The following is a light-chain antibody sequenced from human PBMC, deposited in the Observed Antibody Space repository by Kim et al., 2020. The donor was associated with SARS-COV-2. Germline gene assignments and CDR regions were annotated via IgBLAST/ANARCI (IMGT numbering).Light chain of an antibody. Sequence: PASIACRTIESLLHSNGYMYLDWYLQKRGQSPQLLFYVASSRASVVPDRFSGSASGTYFTLKISRLEAEDVGVYYCMQALRIPWTFGQGTKVEIK. CDR1: ESLLHSNGYMY. CDR2: VAS. J-gene: IGKJ1*01. V-gene: IGKV2-28*01. CDR3: MQALRIPWT.